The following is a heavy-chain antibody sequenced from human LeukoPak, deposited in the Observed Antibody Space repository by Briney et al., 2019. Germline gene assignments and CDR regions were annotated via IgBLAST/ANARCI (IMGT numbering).Heavy chain of an antibody. CDR3: AKDIHYYYDSSGYPAY. CDR1: GFTFDDYA. D-gene: IGHD3-22*01. J-gene: IGHJ4*02. V-gene: IGHV3-43*02. Sequence: GGSLRLSCAASGFTFDDYAMHWVRQAPGKGLEWVSLISGDGGGTYYAHSVKGRFTISRDNSKNSLYLQMNSLRTEDTALYYCAKDIHYYYDSSGYPAYWGQGTLVTVSS. CDR2: ISGDGGGT.